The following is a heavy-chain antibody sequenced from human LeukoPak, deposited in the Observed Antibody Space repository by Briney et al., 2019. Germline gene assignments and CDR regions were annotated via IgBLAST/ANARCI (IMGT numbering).Heavy chain of an antibody. CDR1: GFSFSSYW. J-gene: IGHJ4*02. V-gene: IGHV3-74*01. CDR3: ARDPDKGYSTDY. Sequence: GGSLRLSCAGSGFSFSSYWMHWVRQAPGKGLVWVSRINSDGSSTSYADSVKGRFTISRDNAKNTLYLQMNSLRAEDTAVYYCARDPDKGYSTDYWGQGTLVTVSS. D-gene: IGHD6-13*01. CDR2: INSDGSST.